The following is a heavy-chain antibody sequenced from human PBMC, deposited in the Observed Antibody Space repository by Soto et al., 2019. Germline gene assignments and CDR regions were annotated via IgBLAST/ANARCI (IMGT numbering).Heavy chain of an antibody. CDR3: ARDGVVVLVAAVQFAFDI. Sequence: QVQLVESGGGVVQPGRSLRLYCAASGFTFSSYGMHWVRQAPGKGLEWVAVIWYDGSNKYYADSVKGRFTISRDNSKNTRYLQRNSVRAEDTAVYYCARDGVVVLVAAVQFAFDIWGQGTMVTVSS. D-gene: IGHD2-15*01. J-gene: IGHJ3*02. CDR2: IWYDGSNK. V-gene: IGHV3-33*01. CDR1: GFTFSSYG.